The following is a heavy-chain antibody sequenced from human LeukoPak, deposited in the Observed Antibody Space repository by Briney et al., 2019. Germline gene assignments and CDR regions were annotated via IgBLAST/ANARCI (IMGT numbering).Heavy chain of an antibody. CDR3: ARDVSYGDFDY. Sequence: GGSLRLSCAASGFTFSSYWMSWVRQAPGKGLEWVAHIHQDGSEKYYVDSVKGRFTISRDNAKKSLYLQMNSLRAEDTAVYYCARDVSYGDFDYWGQGTLVTVSS. V-gene: IGHV3-7*01. J-gene: IGHJ4*02. CDR1: GFTFSSYW. D-gene: IGHD4-17*01. CDR2: IHQDGSEK.